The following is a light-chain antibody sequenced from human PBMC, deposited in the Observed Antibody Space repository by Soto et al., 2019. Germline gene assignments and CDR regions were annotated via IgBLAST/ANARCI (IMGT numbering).Light chain of an antibody. V-gene: IGKV3-11*01. J-gene: IGKJ5*01. CDR1: QSVSSY. Sequence: EIVLTQSPATLSLSPGERATLYCRASQSVSSYLAWYQQKPGQAPRLLIYDASNRATGIPARFSGSGSGTDFTLSISRLEPEDFALYYCQHYVERSPITFGQGTRLEIK. CDR2: DAS. CDR3: QHYVERSPIT.